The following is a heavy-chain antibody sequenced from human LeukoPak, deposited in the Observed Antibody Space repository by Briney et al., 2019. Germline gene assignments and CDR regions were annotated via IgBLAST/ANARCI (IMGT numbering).Heavy chain of an antibody. CDR1: GFAFSDYW. J-gene: IGHJ3*02. CDR3: ARGHIVVVVATTRSDAFDM. V-gene: IGHV3-74*01. CDR2: IISDGSSA. Sequence: GGSLRLSCATSGFAFSDYWMHWVRQAPGKGLVWVSRIISDGSSASYADSVKGRFTISRDNAKNTLYLQMNSLRVEDTAVYYCARGHIVVVVATTRSDAFDMWGQGTMVTVSS. D-gene: IGHD2-15*01.